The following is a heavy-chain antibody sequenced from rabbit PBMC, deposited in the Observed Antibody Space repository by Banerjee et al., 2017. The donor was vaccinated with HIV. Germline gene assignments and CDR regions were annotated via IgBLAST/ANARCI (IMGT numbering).Heavy chain of an antibody. J-gene: IGHJ4*01. CDR3: ARDLAGVIGWNFAS. D-gene: IGHD4-1*01. Sequence: QEQLEESGGGLVKPGGTLTLTCKASGIDFTSYYYMCWVRQAPGKGLELIACIYTRTNTPRPANWVNGRFTISKTSSTTVTLQMTSLTAADTATYFCARDLAGVIGWNFASWGPGTLVTV. CDR1: GIDFTSYYY. CDR2: IYTRTNTP. V-gene: IGHV1S43*01.